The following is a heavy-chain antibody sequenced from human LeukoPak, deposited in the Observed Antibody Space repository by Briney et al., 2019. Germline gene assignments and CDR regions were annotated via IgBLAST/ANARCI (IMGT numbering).Heavy chain of an antibody. D-gene: IGHD3-22*01. V-gene: IGHV4-31*03. CDR2: IYYSGST. J-gene: IGHJ6*03. CDR3: ARVYYYDSSGYYSRDYYYYYYMDV. CDR1: GGSISSGGYY. Sequence: SETLSLTCTVSGGSISSGGYYWSWIRQHPGKGLEWIGYIYYSGSTYYNPSLKSRVTISVDTSKNQFSLKLSSVTAADTAVYYCARVYYYDSSGYYSRDYYYYYYMDVWGKGTTVTLSS.